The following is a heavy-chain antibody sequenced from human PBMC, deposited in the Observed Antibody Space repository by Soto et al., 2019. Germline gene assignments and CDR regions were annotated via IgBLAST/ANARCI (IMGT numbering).Heavy chain of an antibody. J-gene: IGHJ5*02. D-gene: IGHD3-3*01. CDR1: GYSISSGYY. CDR2: IYHSGST. Sequence: EALSLKCASAGYSISSGYYGGWIRQPPVKGLWWIGSIYHSGSTYYNPSLKSRVTISVDTSKNQFSLKLSSVTAAETAVYYCARVQYYDVWSGYYTGNWFDPWGQGPLVTV. V-gene: IGHV4-38-2*01. CDR3: ARVQYYDVWSGYYTGNWFDP.